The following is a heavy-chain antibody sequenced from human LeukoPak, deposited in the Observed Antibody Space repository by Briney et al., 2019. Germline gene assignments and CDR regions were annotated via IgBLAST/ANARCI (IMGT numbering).Heavy chain of an antibody. CDR3: ARGRDHYDYVWGSYFSYFDY. Sequence: SETLSPTCTVSGGSISSYYWSWIRQPPGKGLEWIGYIYYSGSTNYNPSLKSRVTISVDTSKNQFSLKLSSVTAADTAVYYCARGRDHYDYVWGSYFSYFDYWGQGTLVTVSS. D-gene: IGHD3-16*01. CDR2: IYYSGST. J-gene: IGHJ4*02. CDR1: GGSISSYY. V-gene: IGHV4-59*01.